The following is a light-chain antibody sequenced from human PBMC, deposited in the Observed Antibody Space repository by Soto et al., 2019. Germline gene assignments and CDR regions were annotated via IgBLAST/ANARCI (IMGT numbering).Light chain of an antibody. CDR2: KAS. V-gene: IGKV1-5*03. J-gene: IGKJ1*01. Sequence: DIQMTQSPSTLSASIGDRVTITCRASQNINSWLAWYQQKPGKVPKLLIYKASNLESGVPSRLSGSGSGTEFTLTISSMQPDDFATYYCQQFHLYSTFGQGTKVDTK. CDR3: QQFHLYST. CDR1: QNINSW.